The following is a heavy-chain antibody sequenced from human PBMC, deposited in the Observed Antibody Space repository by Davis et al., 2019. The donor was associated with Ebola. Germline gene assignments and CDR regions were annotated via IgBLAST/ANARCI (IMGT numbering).Heavy chain of an antibody. Sequence: SVQVSCKASGGVFRTFGFSWVRQRPGQRLEWMGGVTPILRSATYAQNFQDRVTVLADDYTTTVYLEMRSLRSDDTAIYYCAGSSEVGYYFDVWGQGSLVTVSS. D-gene: IGHD1-26*01. J-gene: IGHJ4*02. CDR1: GGVFRTFG. CDR2: VTPILRSA. CDR3: AGSSEVGYYFDV. V-gene: IGHV1-69*13.